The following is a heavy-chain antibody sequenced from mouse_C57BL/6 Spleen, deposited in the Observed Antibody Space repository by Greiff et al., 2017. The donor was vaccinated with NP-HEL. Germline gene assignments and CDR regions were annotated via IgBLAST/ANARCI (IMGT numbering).Heavy chain of an antibody. D-gene: IGHD2-12*01. CDR3: ARPSYDRAWFAY. CDR1: GFTFSDYG. Sequence: EVKLMESGGGLVKPGGSLKLSCAASGFTFSDYGMHWVRQAPEKGLEWVAYISSGSSIISYADTVKGRFTLTRDNAKHTLFLQMTSLRSEATSMYYCARPSYDRAWFAYWGQATLVTVSA. V-gene: IGHV5-17*01. J-gene: IGHJ3*01. CDR2: ISSGSSII.